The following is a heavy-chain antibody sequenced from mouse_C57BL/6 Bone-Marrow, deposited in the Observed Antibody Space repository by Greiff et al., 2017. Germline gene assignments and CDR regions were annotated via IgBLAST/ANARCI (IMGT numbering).Heavy chain of an antibody. V-gene: IGHV7-3*01. J-gene: IGHJ3*01. D-gene: IGHD2-14*01. CDR2: IRNKANGYTT. Sequence: EVQLVEPGAGLVQPGGSLSLSCAASGFTFTDYYMSWVRQPPGKALEWLGVIRNKANGYTTEYSASVKGRFTISRDNSQSSLSLRMNALRAEDSATDYCARYDRSWGVAYWGQGTLVTVSA. CDR3: ARYDRSWGVAY. CDR1: GFTFTDYY.